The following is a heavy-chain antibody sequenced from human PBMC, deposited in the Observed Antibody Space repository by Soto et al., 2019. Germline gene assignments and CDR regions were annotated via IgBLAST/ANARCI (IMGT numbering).Heavy chain of an antibody. CDR2: IYPGDSDT. CDR3: ARLTGYDYYYYYMDV. V-gene: IGHV5-51*01. D-gene: IGHD5-12*01. J-gene: IGHJ6*03. CDR1: GYSFTSYW. Sequence: GESLKISCKGSGYSFTSYWIGWVRQMPGKGLEWMGIIYPGDSDTRYSPSFQGQVTISADKSISTAYLQWSSLKASDTAMYYCARLTGYDYYYYYMDVWGKGTRVTVSS.